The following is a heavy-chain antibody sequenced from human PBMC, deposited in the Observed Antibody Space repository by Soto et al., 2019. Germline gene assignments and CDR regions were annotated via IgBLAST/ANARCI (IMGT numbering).Heavy chain of an antibody. CDR1: GYTFTSYA. CDR3: ARDKYRLTHYDWDDAFDI. Sequence: ASVKVSCKASGYTFTSYAMHWVRQAPGQRLEWMGWINAGNGNTKYSQKFQGRVTITRDTSASTAYMELSSLRSEDTAVYYCARDKYRLTHYDWDDAFDIWGQGTMVTVSS. D-gene: IGHD3-22*01. CDR2: INAGNGNT. J-gene: IGHJ3*02. V-gene: IGHV1-3*01.